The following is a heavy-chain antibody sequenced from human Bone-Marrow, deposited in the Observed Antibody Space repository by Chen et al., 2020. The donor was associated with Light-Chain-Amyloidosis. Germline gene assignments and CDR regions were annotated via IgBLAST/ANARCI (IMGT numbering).Heavy chain of an antibody. CDR3: ARDGRDGYNYYGMDV. CDR1: GFTFSSYT. CDR2: ISTSSSNI. Sequence: EVQLVESGGGLVKPGGSLRLSCAASGFTFSSYTMNWVRQAPGKGLEWVSSISTSSSNIYYADALKGRFTIYRDNAKNSLFLQVNSLRAEDTAVYYCARDGRDGYNYYGMDVWGQGTTVTVSS. D-gene: IGHD2-15*01. V-gene: IGHV3-21*01. J-gene: IGHJ6*02.